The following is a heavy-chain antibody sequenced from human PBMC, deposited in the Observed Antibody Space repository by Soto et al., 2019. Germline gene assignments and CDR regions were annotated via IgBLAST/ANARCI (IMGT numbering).Heavy chain of an antibody. CDR3: ARGLWGSKDYGGNRGDAFEI. CDR1: GFTFSSYS. J-gene: IGHJ3*02. Sequence: GGSLRLSCAASGFTFSSYSMNWVRQAPGKGLEWVSSISSSSSYIYYADSVKGRFTISRDNAKNSLYLQMNSLRAEDTAVYYCARGLWGSKDYGGNRGDAFEIWGQGTMVTVSS. CDR2: ISSSSSYI. D-gene: IGHD4-17*01. V-gene: IGHV3-21*01.